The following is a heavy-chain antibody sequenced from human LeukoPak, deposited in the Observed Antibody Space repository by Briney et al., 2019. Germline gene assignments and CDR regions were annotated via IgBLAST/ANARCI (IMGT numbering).Heavy chain of an antibody. CDR1: GGTFSSYA. CDR2: IIPIFGTA. J-gene: IGHJ6*03. CDR3: ARTYYDFWSGYWSDYYYYYMDV. Sequence: SVKVSCKASGGTFSSYAISWVRQAPGQGLEWMGGIIPIFGTANYAQKFQGRVTITADESTSTAYMELSSLRSEDTAVYYCARTYYDFWSGYWSDYYYYYMDVWGKGTTVTVSS. V-gene: IGHV1-69*13. D-gene: IGHD3-3*01.